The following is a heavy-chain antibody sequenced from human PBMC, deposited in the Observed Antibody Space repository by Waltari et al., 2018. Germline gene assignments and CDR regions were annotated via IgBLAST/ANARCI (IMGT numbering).Heavy chain of an antibody. CDR2: VYHSGST. V-gene: IGHV4-38-2*01. CDR3: ARTQNWFDP. CDR1: GYSISSGYY. Sequence: QVQLQESGPGLVKPSETLSLTCVVSGYSISSGYYWGWIRQPPGKGLEWIGVVYHSGSTNYNPSLQSRVTISVDTSKNQFSLKLSSLTAADTAVYYCARTQNWFDPWGQGTLVTVSS. J-gene: IGHJ5*02.